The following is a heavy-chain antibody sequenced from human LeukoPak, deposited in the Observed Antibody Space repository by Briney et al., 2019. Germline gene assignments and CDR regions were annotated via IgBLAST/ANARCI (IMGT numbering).Heavy chain of an antibody. J-gene: IGHJ3*02. Sequence: GGSLRLSCAAPGFTLTNHPASWVRPAPGKGLEWVLDEGSAGGTYYEDSVKGRFTISRDNSKKTMSLQMNRLRVADTALYYCAFRTWVGAGYYSFDIWGQGTTVTVSS. V-gene: IGHV3-23*01. CDR2: EGSAGGT. D-gene: IGHD3-10*01. CDR3: AFRTWVGAGYYSFDI. CDR1: GFTLTNHP.